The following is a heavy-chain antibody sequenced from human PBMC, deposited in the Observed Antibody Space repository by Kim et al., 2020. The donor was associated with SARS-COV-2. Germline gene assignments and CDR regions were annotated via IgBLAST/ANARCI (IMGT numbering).Heavy chain of an antibody. J-gene: IGHJ4*02. CDR3: AKVSELGIMDY. Sequence: TYYADSVKGRFTISRDNSENTLYLQMNSLRAEDTAVYYCAKVSELGIMDYWGQGTLVTVSS. V-gene: IGHV3-23*01. D-gene: IGHD7-27*01. CDR2: T.